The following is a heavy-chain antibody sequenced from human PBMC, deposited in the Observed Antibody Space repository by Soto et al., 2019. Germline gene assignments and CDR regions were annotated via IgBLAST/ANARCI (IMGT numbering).Heavy chain of an antibody. CDR2: ISGSGGST. V-gene: IGHV3-23*01. D-gene: IGHD2-15*01. CDR3: AKDTVWGYCSGGSCYSFDY. J-gene: IGHJ4*02. Sequence: EVQLLESGGGLVQPGGSLRLSCAASGFTFSSYAMSWVRQAPGKGLEWVSAISGSGGSTYYADSVKGRFTISRDNSKNPLYLQMNSLRAEDTAVYYCAKDTVWGYCSGGSCYSFDYWGQGTLVTVSS. CDR1: GFTFSSYA.